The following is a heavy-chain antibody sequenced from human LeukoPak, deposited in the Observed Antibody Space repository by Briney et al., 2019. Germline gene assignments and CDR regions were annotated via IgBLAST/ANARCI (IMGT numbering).Heavy chain of an antibody. J-gene: IGHJ3*02. D-gene: IGHD6-13*01. CDR2: ISAYNGNT. CDR3: ARGPQYSSSWYMSAFDI. Sequence: GASVKVSCKASGYTFTSYGISWVRQAPGQGLEWMGWISAYNGNTNYAQKLQGRVTMTTDTSTSTAYMELRSLRSDDTAVYYCARGPQYSSSWYMSAFDIWGQGTMVTVSS. CDR1: GYTFTSYG. V-gene: IGHV1-18*01.